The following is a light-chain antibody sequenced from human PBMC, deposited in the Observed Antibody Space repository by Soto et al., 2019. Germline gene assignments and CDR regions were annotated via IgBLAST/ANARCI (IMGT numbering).Light chain of an antibody. CDR1: QGISNA. CDR3: QQFNSYPHT. Sequence: AIQLTQSPSSLSAAVGDRVPITCWASQGISNALAWYQQKPGQTPSLLIYDASTLESGVPSRFSGSGSGTDFTLTISSLQPEDFATYYCQQFNSYPHTFGQGTNLEIK. J-gene: IGKJ2*01. CDR2: DAS. V-gene: IGKV1-13*02.